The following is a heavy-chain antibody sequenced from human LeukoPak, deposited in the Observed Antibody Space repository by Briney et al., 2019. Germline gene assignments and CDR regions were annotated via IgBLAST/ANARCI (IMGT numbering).Heavy chain of an antibody. V-gene: IGHV3-21*06. Sequence: KSGGSLRLSCAASGFTFSTYSMNWGRQAPGKGLEWVSTISSNSAYIYYADSVKGRFTVSRDNAKNSLYLQMNSLRVEDTAVYYCARSYSRQGLLDYWGQGTLVTVSS. CDR1: GFTFSTYS. CDR3: ARSYSRQGLLDY. J-gene: IGHJ4*02. D-gene: IGHD5-18*01. CDR2: ISSNSAYI.